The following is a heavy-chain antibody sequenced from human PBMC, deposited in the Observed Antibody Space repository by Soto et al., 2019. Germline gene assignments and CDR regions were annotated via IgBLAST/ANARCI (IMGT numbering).Heavy chain of an antibody. CDR1: GGSVSSYY. V-gene: IGHV4-59*02. J-gene: IGHJ6*02. D-gene: IGHD1-26*01. CDR2: IYYSGST. Sequence: SETLSLTCTVSGGSVSSYYWSWIRQPPGKGLEWIGYIYYSGSTNYNPSLKSRVTISVDTSKNQFSLKLSSVTAADTAVYYCSRVSHFLLVHPYYYYGMAVWGQGTTFTV. CDR3: SRVSHFLLVHPYYYYGMAV.